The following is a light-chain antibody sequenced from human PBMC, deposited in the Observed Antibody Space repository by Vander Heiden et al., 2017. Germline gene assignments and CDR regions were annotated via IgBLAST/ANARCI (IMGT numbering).Light chain of an antibody. CDR2: AAS. Sequence: DIQMTQSPSSLSASVGDRVTITCRASQSISSYLNWYQQKPGKAPKLLIYAASSLQRGAPSRFSGSGSGTDFTFTISSLQPEDFATYYCQQSYSTPLTFGGGTKVEIK. CDR1: QSISSY. CDR3: QQSYSTPLT. J-gene: IGKJ4*01. V-gene: IGKV1-39*01.